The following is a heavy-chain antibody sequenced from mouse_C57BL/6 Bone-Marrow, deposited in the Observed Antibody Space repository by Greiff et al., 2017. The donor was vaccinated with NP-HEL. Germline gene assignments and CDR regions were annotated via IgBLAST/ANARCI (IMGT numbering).Heavy chain of an antibody. CDR3: VVWAMDY. J-gene: IGHJ4*01. D-gene: IGHD2-10*02. Sequence: QVQLQQSGAELVRPGTSVKVSCKASGYAFTNYLIEWVKQRPGQGLEWIGVINPGSGGTNYNEKFKGKATLTADKSSSTAYMQLSSLTSEDSAVYFRVVWAMDYWGQGTSVTVSS. CDR1: GYAFTNYL. V-gene: IGHV1-54*01. CDR2: INPGSGGT.